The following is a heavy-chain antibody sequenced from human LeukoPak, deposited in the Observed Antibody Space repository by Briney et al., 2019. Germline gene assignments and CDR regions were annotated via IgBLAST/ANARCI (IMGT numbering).Heavy chain of an antibody. Sequence: SVKVSCKASGGTFSSYAISWVRQAPGQGLEWMGGIIPIFGTANYAQKFQGRVTITADESTSTAYMELSSLRSADTAVYYCAKREYCSGGSCYSGWFDPWGQGTLVTVSS. D-gene: IGHD2-15*01. J-gene: IGHJ5*02. CDR1: GGTFSSYA. CDR2: IIPIFGTA. V-gene: IGHV1-69*01. CDR3: AKREYCSGGSCYSGWFDP.